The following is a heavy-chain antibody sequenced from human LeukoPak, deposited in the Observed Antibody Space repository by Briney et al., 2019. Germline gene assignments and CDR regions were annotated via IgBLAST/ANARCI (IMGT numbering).Heavy chain of an antibody. V-gene: IGHV3-30*04. D-gene: IGHD5-18*01. CDR1: RFTFNRHA. Sequence: GGSLRLSCAASRFTFNRHAMYWVRQAPGKGLEWVAVISSDGRNKYYADSVKGRFTISRDNSKNTLYVQMNSLRPEDTAVYYCARGGIQLWLDNYFDYWGQGTLVTVSS. CDR2: ISSDGRNK. J-gene: IGHJ4*02. CDR3: ARGGIQLWLDNYFDY.